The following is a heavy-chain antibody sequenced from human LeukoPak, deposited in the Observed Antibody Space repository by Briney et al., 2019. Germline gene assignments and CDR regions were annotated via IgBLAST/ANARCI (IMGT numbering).Heavy chain of an antibody. J-gene: IGHJ4*02. V-gene: IGHV4-30-2*01. D-gene: IGHD3-22*01. CDR3: ARVSAPLYYDSSGHEDYFDY. Sequence: KPSETLSLTCAVSGGSISSGGYYWSWIRQPPGKGLEWIGYIYHSGSTYYNPSLKSRVTISVDRSKNQYSLRLSSVTAADTAVYYCARVSAPLYYDSSGHEDYFDYWGQGTLVTVSS. CDR2: IYHSGST. CDR1: GGSISSGGYY.